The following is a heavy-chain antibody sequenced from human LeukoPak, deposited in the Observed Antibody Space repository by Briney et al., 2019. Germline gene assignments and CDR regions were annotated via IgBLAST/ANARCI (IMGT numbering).Heavy chain of an antibody. CDR2: IYYSGST. J-gene: IGHJ3*02. Sequence: SETLSLTCAVYGGSFSGYYWSWIRRPPGKGLEWIGYIYYSGSTNYNPSLKSRVTISVDTSKNQFSLKLSSVTAADTAVYYCARGPLGDEFADAFDIWGQGTMVTVSS. D-gene: IGHD4-17*01. V-gene: IGHV4-59*01. CDR1: GGSFSGYY. CDR3: ARGPLGDEFADAFDI.